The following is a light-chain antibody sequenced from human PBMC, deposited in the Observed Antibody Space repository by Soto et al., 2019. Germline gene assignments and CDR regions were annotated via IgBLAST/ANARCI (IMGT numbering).Light chain of an antibody. J-gene: IGLJ3*02. CDR3: SSSTSSTTWV. Sequence: QSALTQPASVSGSPGQSITISCTGTSSDIGGYNYVSWYQQHPGKAPKLMIFEVTNRPSGVSNRFSGSKSGNTASLTISGLQAEDDADYYCSSSTSSTTWVFGGGTKVTVL. CDR2: EVT. V-gene: IGLV2-14*01. CDR1: SSDIGGYNY.